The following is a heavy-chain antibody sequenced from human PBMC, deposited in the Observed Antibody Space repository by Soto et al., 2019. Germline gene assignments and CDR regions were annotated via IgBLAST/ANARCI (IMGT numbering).Heavy chain of an antibody. D-gene: IGHD2-8*01. CDR3: AGGTQRYCTNGVCYATPYYYYGMDV. V-gene: IGHV5-51*01. J-gene: IGHJ6*02. CDR2: IYPGDSDT. Sequence: PGESLKISCKGSGYTFTNYWIAWVRQMPGKGLEWMGIIYPGDSDTRYSPSFQGQVTISADKSISTAYLQWSSLKASDTAMYYCAGGTQRYCTNGVCYATPYYYYGMDVWGQGTTVTVSS. CDR1: GYTFTNYW.